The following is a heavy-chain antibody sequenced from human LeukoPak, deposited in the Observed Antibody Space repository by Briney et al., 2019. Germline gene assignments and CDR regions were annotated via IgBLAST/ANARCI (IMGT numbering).Heavy chain of an antibody. V-gene: IGHV3-74*01. D-gene: IGHD6-13*01. CDR1: GFTFDDCA. Sequence: PGRSLRLSCAASGFTFDDCAMHWVRQAPGKGLVWVSRINTDGSSTTYADSVKGRFTISRDNAKNSLYLQMNSLRAEDTAVYCCARFDGFSSSWSFDYWGQGTLVTVSS. J-gene: IGHJ4*02. CDR3: ARFDGFSSSWSFDY. CDR2: INTDGSST.